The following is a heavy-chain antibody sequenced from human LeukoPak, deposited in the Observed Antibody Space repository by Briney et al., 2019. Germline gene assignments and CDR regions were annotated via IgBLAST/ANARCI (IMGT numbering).Heavy chain of an antibody. CDR2: FDPEDGET. D-gene: IGHD2-2*02. J-gene: IGHJ3*02. Sequence: GASVKVSCKVSGYTLTELSMHWVRQAPGKGLEWMGGFDPEDGETIYAQKFQGRVTMTEDTSTDTAYMELSSLRSEDTAVYYCATVAERVVPAAIGDAFDIWGQGTVVTVSS. CDR3: ATVAERVVPAAIGDAFDI. V-gene: IGHV1-24*01. CDR1: GYTLTELS.